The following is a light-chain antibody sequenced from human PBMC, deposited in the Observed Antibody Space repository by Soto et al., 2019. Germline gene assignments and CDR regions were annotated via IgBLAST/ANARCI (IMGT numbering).Light chain of an antibody. CDR2: GAS. J-gene: IGKJ4*01. V-gene: IGKV3-15*01. CDR1: QSVGTS. Sequence: EIVMTQSPATLSVSPGQRVTLSCRASQSVGTSIAWYQQKPGQAPRLLIYGASTRATGVPARFSGSGSGTEFTLTISSLQSEDCAIYYCQQYHTWPITFGGGTKVDIK. CDR3: QQYHTWPIT.